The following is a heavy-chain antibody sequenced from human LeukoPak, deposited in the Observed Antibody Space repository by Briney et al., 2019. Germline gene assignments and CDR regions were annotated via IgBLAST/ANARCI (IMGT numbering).Heavy chain of an antibody. CDR2: IKQDGSEK. CDR3: ARVSDIVVVPAAPGYFQH. Sequence: PGGSLRLSCAASGFTFSSYWMSWVRQAPGKGLEWVANIKQDGSEKYYVDSVKGRFTISRDNAKNSLYLQMNSLRAEDTAVYYCARVSDIVVVPAAPGYFQHWGQGTLVTVSS. D-gene: IGHD2-2*01. V-gene: IGHV3-7*01. J-gene: IGHJ1*01. CDR1: GFTFSSYW.